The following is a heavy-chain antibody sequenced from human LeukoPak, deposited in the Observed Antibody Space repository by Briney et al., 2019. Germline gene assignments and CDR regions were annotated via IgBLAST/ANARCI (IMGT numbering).Heavy chain of an antibody. Sequence: ASVKVSCKASGYTFTDYYMHWVRQAPGQGLEWMGWINPNSGGTNYAQKFQGRVTMTRDKSISTAYMELYSLRSDDTAVYYCARSTTPNENEYFEHWGQGTLVTVSS. J-gene: IGHJ1*01. CDR1: GYTFTDYY. CDR2: INPNSGGT. V-gene: IGHV1-2*02. CDR3: ARSTTPNENEYFEH. D-gene: IGHD2/OR15-2a*01.